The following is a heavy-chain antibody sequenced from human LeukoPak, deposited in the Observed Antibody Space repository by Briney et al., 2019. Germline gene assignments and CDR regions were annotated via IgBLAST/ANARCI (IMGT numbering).Heavy chain of an antibody. V-gene: IGHV1-2*02. Sequence: ASVKVSCKASGYTFTGYYMHWVRQAPGQGLEWMGWINPNSGGTNYAQKFQGRVTMTRDTSISTVYMELSSLRSEDTAVYYCVRGGYDFSSGYYPSRWGQGTLVTVSS. D-gene: IGHD3-3*01. CDR2: INPNSGGT. CDR3: VRGGYDFSSGYYPSR. J-gene: IGHJ4*02. CDR1: GYTFTGYY.